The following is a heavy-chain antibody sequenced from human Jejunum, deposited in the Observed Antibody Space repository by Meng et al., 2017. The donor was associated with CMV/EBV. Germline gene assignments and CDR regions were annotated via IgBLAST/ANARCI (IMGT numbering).Heavy chain of an antibody. Sequence: SGGRFSSYVINWVRQAPGQGPEWMGEITPVVGTTSYAPKFQGKVTITADESTSTVFMELSSLRSEDTAVYYCARVNDGRVRYYFAYWGQGTLVTVSS. D-gene: IGHD3-22*01. CDR1: GGRFSSYV. J-gene: IGHJ4*02. CDR2: ITPVVGTT. V-gene: IGHV1-69*01. CDR3: ARVNDGRVRYYFAY.